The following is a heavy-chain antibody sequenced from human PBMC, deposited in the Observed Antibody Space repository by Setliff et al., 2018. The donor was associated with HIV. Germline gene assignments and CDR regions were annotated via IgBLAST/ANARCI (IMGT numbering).Heavy chain of an antibody. Sequence: NPSETLSLTCTVSGGSISTGSYYWSWIRQPAGKELEWIGRVYTSGSTNYNPSLKSRVTISLDTSKNQFSLKLTSVTAADTAVYYCARDMSEPRSLPIWFDPWGQGTLVTVSS. CDR1: GGSISTGSYY. CDR3: ARDMSEPRSLPIWFDP. D-gene: IGHD1-26*01. V-gene: IGHV4-61*02. CDR2: VYTSGST. J-gene: IGHJ5*02.